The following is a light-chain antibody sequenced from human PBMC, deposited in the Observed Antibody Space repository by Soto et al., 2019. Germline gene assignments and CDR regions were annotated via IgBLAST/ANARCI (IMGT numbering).Light chain of an antibody. Sequence: QLVLTQSSSASASLGSSVKLTCTLSSGHSTYIIAWHQQQPGKAPRYLMKLEGSGSYNKGSGIPDRFSGSSSGADRYLTISNHQFEDEADYYCETWDTNVVVFGGGTKVTVL. V-gene: IGLV4-60*02. CDR1: SGHSTYI. J-gene: IGLJ2*01. CDR2: LEGSGSY. CDR3: ETWDTNVVV.